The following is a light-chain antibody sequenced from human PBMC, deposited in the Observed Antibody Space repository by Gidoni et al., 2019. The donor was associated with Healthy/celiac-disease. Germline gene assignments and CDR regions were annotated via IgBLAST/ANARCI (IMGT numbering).Light chain of an antibody. CDR1: SSDVGGYNY. CDR3: CSYAGFTRV. V-gene: IGLV2-11*01. Sequence: QSALTQPLSVSGSPRQSVTISCPVTSSDVGGYNYVSWYQQHPGKTHKLMIYDVSKRPSGVTDRFSGSKSGNKDSLTISGLQAEDEADYYCCSYAGFTRVVGGGNKLNVL. CDR2: DVS. J-gene: IGLJ2*01.